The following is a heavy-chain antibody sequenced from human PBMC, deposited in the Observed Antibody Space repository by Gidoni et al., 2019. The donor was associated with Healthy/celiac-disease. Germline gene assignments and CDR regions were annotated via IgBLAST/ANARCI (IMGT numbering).Heavy chain of an antibody. V-gene: IGHV3-23*01. CDR2: ISGSGGST. D-gene: IGHD6-13*01. CDR3: AKAGRRSSSWQDFDY. J-gene: IGHJ4*02. CDR1: GFAVSSYA. Sequence: EVKLLESGGGLLQPGGSLRLACAASGFAVSSYAVSWVRQATGKGLEWVSAISGSGGSTSYADSVKGRFTISRDNSKNTLYLQMNSLRAEDTAVYYCAKAGRRSSSWQDFDYWGQGTLVTVSS.